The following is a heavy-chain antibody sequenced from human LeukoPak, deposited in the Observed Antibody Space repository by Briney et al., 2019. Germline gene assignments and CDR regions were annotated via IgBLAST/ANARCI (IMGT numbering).Heavy chain of an antibody. CDR2: ISGSGGST. J-gene: IGHJ4*02. Sequence: GGSLRLSCAASGFTFSSYAMSWVRQAPGKGLEWVSAISGSGGSTYYADSVKGRFTISRDNSKNTLYLQMNSLRAEDTAVYYCAKDNYYYGSGSYFPFDYWGQGTLVTVSS. CDR3: AKDNYYYGSGSYFPFDY. V-gene: IGHV3-23*01. CDR1: GFTFSSYA. D-gene: IGHD3-10*01.